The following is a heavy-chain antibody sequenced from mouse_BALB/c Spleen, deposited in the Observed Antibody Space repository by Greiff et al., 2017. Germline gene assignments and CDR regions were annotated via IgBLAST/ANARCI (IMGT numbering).Heavy chain of an antibody. CDR2: INSNGGST. CDR1: GFTFSSYG. CDR3: ARGGYRSYFAY. Sequence: EVKLMESGGGLVQPGGSLKLSCAASGFTFSSYGMSWVRQTPDKRLELVATINSNGGSTYYPDSVKGRFTISRDNAKNTLYLQMSSLKSEDTAMYYCARGGYRSYFAYWGQGTTLTVSS. V-gene: IGHV5-6-3*01. D-gene: IGHD2-14*01. J-gene: IGHJ2*01.